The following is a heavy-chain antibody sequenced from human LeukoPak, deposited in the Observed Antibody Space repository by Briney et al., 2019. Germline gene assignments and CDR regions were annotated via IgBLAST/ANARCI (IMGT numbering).Heavy chain of an antibody. Sequence: ASVNVSCQASGYTFSDYYIHWLRPAPGQGLEWMGYITPKGGGTKYPEKFQGRVTMTEDTFISTAYMELSRLTSDDAAVYFCARDLHRSGWAFDLWGQGTLVTVSS. CDR3: ARDLHRSGWAFDL. CDR1: GYTFSDYY. J-gene: IGHJ4*02. V-gene: IGHV1-2*02. CDR2: ITPKGGGT. D-gene: IGHD6-19*01.